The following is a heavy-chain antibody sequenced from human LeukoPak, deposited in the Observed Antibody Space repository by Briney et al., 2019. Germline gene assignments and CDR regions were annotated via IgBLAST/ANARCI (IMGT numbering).Heavy chain of an antibody. J-gene: IGHJ5*02. V-gene: IGHV3-33*08. CDR3: VRGVGVSRFNYFDP. Sequence: GGSLRLSCAASGLTVSSFGMHWVRQAPGKGLEWVAVIWYDASNKYYADSVKGRFTISRDNSKNTLYLQMNSLRDDDTAVYYCVRGVGVSRFNYFDPWGQGTLVTVPS. CDR2: IWYDASNK. CDR1: GLTVSSFG. D-gene: IGHD1-26*01.